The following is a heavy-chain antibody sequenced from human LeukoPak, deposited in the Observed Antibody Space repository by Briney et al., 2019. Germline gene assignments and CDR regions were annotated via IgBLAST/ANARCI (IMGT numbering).Heavy chain of an antibody. Sequence: SETLSLTCTVSGGSISSYYWSWIRQPAGKGLEWIGRIYTSGSTNYNPSLKSRVTMSVDTSKNQFSLKLSSVTAADTAVYYCARGYGDYAALPFDYWGQGTLVTVSS. CDR1: GGSISSYY. V-gene: IGHV4-4*07. D-gene: IGHD4-17*01. J-gene: IGHJ4*02. CDR2: IYTSGST. CDR3: ARGYGDYAALPFDY.